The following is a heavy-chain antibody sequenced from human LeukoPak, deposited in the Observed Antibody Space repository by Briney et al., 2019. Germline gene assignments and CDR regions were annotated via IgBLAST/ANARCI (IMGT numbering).Heavy chain of an antibody. D-gene: IGHD1-26*01. CDR1: GFTFSSYA. CDR2: VRGSDAGT. CDR3: ATISRSVSYHFDY. Sequence: GGSLRLSCAASGFTFSSYAMNWVRQAPGKGLEWVSAVRGSDAGTSYADSVKGRFTISRDNSKNTLYLQMNSLRVEDTSVYYCATISRSVSYHFDYWGQGTLVTVSS. J-gene: IGHJ4*02. V-gene: IGHV3-23*01.